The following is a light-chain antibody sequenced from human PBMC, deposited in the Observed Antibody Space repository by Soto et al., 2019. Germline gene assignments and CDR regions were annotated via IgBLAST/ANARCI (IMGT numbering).Light chain of an antibody. CDR1: SSDLGGYNH. J-gene: IGLJ3*02. CDR2: EVS. Sequence: QSALTQPASVSGSPGQSITLSCTGTSSDLGGYNHVSWYQQHPGKAPKLMIYEVSNRPSGVSNRFSGSKSGNTASLTISGLQAEDEADYYCSSYTSSSTWVFGGGTQLTVL. CDR3: SSYTSSSTWV. V-gene: IGLV2-14*01.